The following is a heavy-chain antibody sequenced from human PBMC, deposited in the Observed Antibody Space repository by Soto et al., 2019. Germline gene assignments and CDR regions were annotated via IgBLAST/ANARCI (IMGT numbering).Heavy chain of an antibody. CDR3: AKDGGGYNYGYVMLDKYYYGMDV. CDR2: ISYDGTNK. D-gene: IGHD5-18*01. CDR1: GFTFSTYA. J-gene: IGHJ6*02. V-gene: IGHV3-30-3*01. Sequence: QVQLVESGGGMVQPGRSLRLSCAASGFTFSTYAMHWVRQAPGKGLEWVAVISYDGTNKYYADSVRGRFTISRDNSKNTLFLQMNSLRAEDTAVYYCAKDGGGYNYGYVMLDKYYYGMDVWGQGTTVTVSS.